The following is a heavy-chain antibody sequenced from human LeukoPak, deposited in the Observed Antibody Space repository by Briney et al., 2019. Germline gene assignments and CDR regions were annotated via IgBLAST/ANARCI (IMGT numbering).Heavy chain of an antibody. CDR2: IKSDGSST. CDR1: GFMFSRYW. V-gene: IGHV3-74*01. J-gene: IGHJ4*02. Sequence: GGSLRLSCAASGFMFSRYWMHWVRHAPGKGLVWVSHIKSDGSSTTYADSVKGRFTISRDNAKSTLYVQVNSLRVEDTAVYYWVRECSRWYYDHWGQGTLVTVSS. D-gene: IGHD6-13*01. CDR3: VRECSRWYYDH.